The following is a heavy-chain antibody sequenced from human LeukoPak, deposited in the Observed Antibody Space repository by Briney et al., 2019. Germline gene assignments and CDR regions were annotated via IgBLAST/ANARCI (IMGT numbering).Heavy chain of an antibody. V-gene: IGHV3-33*01. CDR3: ARDSGVDTAMVDFDY. J-gene: IGHJ4*02. Sequence: PGGSLRLSCAASGFTFSSYDMHWVRQAPGKGLEWVAVIWYDGSNKYYADSVKGRFTISRDNSKNTLYLQMNSLRAEDTAVYYCARDSGVDTAMVDFDYWGQGTLVTVSS. D-gene: IGHD5-18*01. CDR2: IWYDGSNK. CDR1: GFTFSSYD.